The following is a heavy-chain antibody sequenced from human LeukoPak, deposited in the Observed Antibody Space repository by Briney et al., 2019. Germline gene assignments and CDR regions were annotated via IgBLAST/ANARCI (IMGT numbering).Heavy chain of an antibody. CDR1: GFTFSSYA. D-gene: IGHD5-24*01. J-gene: IGHJ4*02. Sequence: PGGSLRLSCAASGFTFSSYAMSWVRQAPGKGLEWVSAISGSGGSTYYADSVKGRFTISRDNSKNTLYLQMNSLRAEDTAVYYCAKDQSPGDGYNSPLAFDYWGQGTLVTVSS. CDR3: AKDQSPGDGYNSPLAFDY. CDR2: ISGSGGST. V-gene: IGHV3-23*01.